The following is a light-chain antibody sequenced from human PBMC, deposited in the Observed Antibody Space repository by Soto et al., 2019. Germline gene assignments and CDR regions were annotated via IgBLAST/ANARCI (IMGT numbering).Light chain of an antibody. CDR2: EVS. CDR1: SSDVGGYNY. Sequence: QSALTQPASVSGSPGQSITISCTAISSDVGGYNYVSWYQQHPGKAPKLMIYEVSNRPSGVSNRFSGSKSGNTASLTISGLQAEDEADYYCTSYTSSSTWVFGGGTKVTVL. V-gene: IGLV2-14*01. CDR3: TSYTSSSTWV. J-gene: IGLJ3*02.